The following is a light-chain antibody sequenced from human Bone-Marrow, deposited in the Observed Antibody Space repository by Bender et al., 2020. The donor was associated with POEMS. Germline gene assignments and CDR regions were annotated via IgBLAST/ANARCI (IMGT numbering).Light chain of an antibody. J-gene: IGLJ1*01. CDR3: SSYTITNTLV. CDR2: DV. V-gene: IGLV2-14*03. CDR1: SSNMGSSNY. Sequence: QSALTQPASVSGSPGQSITISCTGTSSNMGSSNYISWYQQHPGEAPKLMIFDVNRPGGLSNRFSGSKSDNTASLTISGLQAEDEADYFCSSYTITNTLVFGTGTKVTV.